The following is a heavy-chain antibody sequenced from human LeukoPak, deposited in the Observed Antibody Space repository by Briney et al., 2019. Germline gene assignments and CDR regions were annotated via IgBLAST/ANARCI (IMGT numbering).Heavy chain of an antibody. Sequence: ASVKVSCKASGYTFTSYGISWVRQAPGQGLEWMGWISAYNGNTNYAQKLQGRVTMTTDTSTSTAYMELRSLRAEDTAVYYCARHPYYYGSGSYYAFDIWGQGTMVTVSS. CDR3: ARHPYYYGSGSYYAFDI. CDR2: ISAYNGNT. J-gene: IGHJ3*02. V-gene: IGHV1-18*01. D-gene: IGHD3-10*01. CDR1: GYTFTSYG.